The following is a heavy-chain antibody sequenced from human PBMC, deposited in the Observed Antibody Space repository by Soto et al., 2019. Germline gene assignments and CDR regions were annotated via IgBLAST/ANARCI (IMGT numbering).Heavy chain of an antibody. CDR3: ARQDYYYYYGMDV. J-gene: IGHJ6*02. Sequence: GESLKISCKGSGYRFTNYWIGWVRQMPGKGLEWMGIIYPGDSDTRYSPSFQGQVTISADKSINTAYLQWSSLKASDTAIYYCARQDYYYYYGMDVWGQGTTVTVSS. V-gene: IGHV5-51*01. CDR1: GYRFTNYW. CDR2: IYPGDSDT.